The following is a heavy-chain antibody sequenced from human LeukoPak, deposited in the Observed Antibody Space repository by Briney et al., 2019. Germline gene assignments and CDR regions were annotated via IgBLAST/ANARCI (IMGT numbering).Heavy chain of an antibody. CDR1: GGSISSGDYY. V-gene: IGHV4-30-4*01. D-gene: IGHD3-10*01. CDR2: IYYSGNT. Sequence: PSETLSLTCTVSGGSISSGDYYWSWISQPPGKGLEWIGYIYYSGNTYCNPSLKSRVTISVDTSKNQFSLKLSSVTAADTAVYYCSGSGSYSATDYWGQGTLVTVSS. J-gene: IGHJ4*02. CDR3: SGSGSYSATDY.